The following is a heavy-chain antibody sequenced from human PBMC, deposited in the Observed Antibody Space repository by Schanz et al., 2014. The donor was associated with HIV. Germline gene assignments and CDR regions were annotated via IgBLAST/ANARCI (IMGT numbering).Heavy chain of an antibody. V-gene: IGHV3-33*06. CDR2: IWYDGSNT. J-gene: IGHJ4*02. Sequence: VLLVESGGGFVQPGGSLRLSCAASGFTFSSYGMHWVRQAPGKGLEWVAVIWYDGSNTYYGDSVKGRFTISRDNSKNTLYLQMKSLRAEDTAVYYCANQRYSGTYRPFDYWGRGTLVTVSS. D-gene: IGHD1-26*01. CDR3: ANQRYSGTYRPFDY. CDR1: GFTFSSYG.